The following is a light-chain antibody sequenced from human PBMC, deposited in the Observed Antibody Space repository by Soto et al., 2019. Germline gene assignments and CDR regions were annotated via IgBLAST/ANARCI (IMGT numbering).Light chain of an antibody. J-gene: IGLJ1*01. CDR1: SSDVGAYNY. Sequence: QSVLTQPRSVSGSPGQSVAISCTGTSSDVGAYNYVFWYQHHPGKAPKLMIYDVTKRPSGVPDRFSGSKSGNTASLTISRLQAEDEADYYCCSYVGNYIYVFGTGTKVTVL. V-gene: IGLV2-11*01. CDR3: CSYVGNYIYV. CDR2: DVT.